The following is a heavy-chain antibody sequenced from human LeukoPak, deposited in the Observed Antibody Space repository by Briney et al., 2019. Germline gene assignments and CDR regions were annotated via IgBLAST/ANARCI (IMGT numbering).Heavy chain of an antibody. Sequence: ASVKLSCKASGYTFTSYGVSWVRQAPGQGLEWMGWISAYNGNTNYAQKLQGRVTMTTDTSTSTAYMELRSLRSDDTAVYYCARGRSRKWFGEPKEDYFDYWGQGTLVTVSS. CDR1: GYTFTSYG. CDR3: ARGRSRKWFGEPKEDYFDY. V-gene: IGHV1-18*01. J-gene: IGHJ4*02. D-gene: IGHD3-10*01. CDR2: ISAYNGNT.